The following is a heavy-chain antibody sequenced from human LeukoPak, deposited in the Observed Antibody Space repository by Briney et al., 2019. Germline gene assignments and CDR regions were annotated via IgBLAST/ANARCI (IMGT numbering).Heavy chain of an antibody. Sequence: PGGSLRLSCAASGFTFSNYWMTWVRQAPGKGLEWVANIKQDGSEKYYVDSVKGRFTISRDNAKNSLYLQMNSLRAEDTAVYYCAREGNYYDSSGYYYVLPDYWGQGTLVTVSS. D-gene: IGHD3-22*01. CDR3: AREGNYYDSSGYYYVLPDY. J-gene: IGHJ4*02. CDR1: GFTFSNYW. V-gene: IGHV3-7*01. CDR2: IKQDGSEK.